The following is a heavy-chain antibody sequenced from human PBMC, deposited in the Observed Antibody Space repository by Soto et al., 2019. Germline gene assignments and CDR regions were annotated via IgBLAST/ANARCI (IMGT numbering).Heavy chain of an antibody. V-gene: IGHV1-8*01. J-gene: IGHJ5*02. CDR2: MNPNNGKT. D-gene: IGHD4-17*01. Sequence: QVQLVQSGAEVKKPGASVKVSCKASGCTLTSYAINWVRQATGQGLEGLGWMNPNNGKTGYAQKFQGRVTMTRDPSINTAYTALRILRFEDWDVYYCARYSGGQSGWFDPWGQGPLVPVSS. CDR3: ARYSGGQSGWFDP. CDR1: GCTLTSYA.